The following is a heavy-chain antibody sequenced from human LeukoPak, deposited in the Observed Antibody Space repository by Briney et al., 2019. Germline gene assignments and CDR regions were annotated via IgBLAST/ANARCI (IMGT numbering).Heavy chain of an antibody. CDR1: GFTFDDYG. D-gene: IGHD4-17*01. CDR2: ITWNGAST. CDR3: AREYGDYSSYFDL. J-gene: IGHJ2*01. V-gene: IGHV3-20*04. Sequence: GGSLRLSCTASGFTFDDYGMSWVRQAPGKGLEWVTGITWNGASTGFADSVKGRFTISRDNAKNSLYLGMSSLRAEDTALYYCAREYGDYSSYFDLWGRGTLVTVSS.